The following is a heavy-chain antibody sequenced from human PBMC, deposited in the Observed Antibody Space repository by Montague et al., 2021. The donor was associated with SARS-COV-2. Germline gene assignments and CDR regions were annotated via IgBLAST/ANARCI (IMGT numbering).Heavy chain of an antibody. Sequence: SETRSLTCTVSGGSISSSSYYWGWIRQPPGKGLGWIGSIYYSGSTYYNPSLKSRVTISVDTSKNQFSLKLSSVTAADTAVYYCARDQWQQLAPGVYYYYGMDVWGQGTTVTVSS. CDR2: IYYSGST. CDR1: GGSISSSSYY. D-gene: IGHD6-13*01. CDR3: ARDQWQQLAPGVYYYYGMDV. V-gene: IGHV4-39*07. J-gene: IGHJ6*02.